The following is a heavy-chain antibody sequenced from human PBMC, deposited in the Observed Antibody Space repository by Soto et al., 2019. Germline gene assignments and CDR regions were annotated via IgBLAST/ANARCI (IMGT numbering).Heavy chain of an antibody. V-gene: IGHV4-59*01. CDR2: MHYSGIT. D-gene: IGHD6-13*01. CDR3: ARGRIAAATRGWFDP. CDR1: GGSISDYY. Sequence: SETLSLTCTVSGGSISDYYWSWIRQSPGKGLEWIGYMHYSGITNYNPSLKSRVSISVDTSASTAYMELSSLRSEDTAVYYCARGRIAAATRGWFDPWGQGTLVTVSS. J-gene: IGHJ5*02.